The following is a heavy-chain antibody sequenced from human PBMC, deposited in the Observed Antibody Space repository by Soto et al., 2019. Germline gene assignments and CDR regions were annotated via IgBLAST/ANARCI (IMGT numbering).Heavy chain of an antibody. CDR1: GYTFTGYF. D-gene: IGHD3-3*01. CDR3: ARGGGTILAPLP. CDR2: INPNSGAT. J-gene: IGHJ5*02. V-gene: IGHV1-2*02. Sequence: GASVKVSCKASGYTFTGYFMHWVRQAPGQGLEWMGWINPNSGATKYAQKFQGRVTLSRVTSISTAYMELSGLRSDDTAVYYCARGGGTILAPLPWGQGTLVTVSS.